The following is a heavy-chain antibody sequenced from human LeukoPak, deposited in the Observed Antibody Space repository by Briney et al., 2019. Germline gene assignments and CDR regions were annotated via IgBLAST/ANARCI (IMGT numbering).Heavy chain of an antibody. J-gene: IGHJ2*01. CDR3: ARDSASTGRYFDL. CDR2: ISSSGST. D-gene: IGHD5/OR15-5a*01. Sequence: PSETLSLTCSFSGGSISTYYWSWIRKPAGKGLEWIGRISSSGSTNYNPSLESRVTMSVDTSKNQFSLKVTSVTAADTAVYYCARDSASTGRYFDLWGRGTLVTISS. V-gene: IGHV4-4*07. CDR1: GGSISTYY.